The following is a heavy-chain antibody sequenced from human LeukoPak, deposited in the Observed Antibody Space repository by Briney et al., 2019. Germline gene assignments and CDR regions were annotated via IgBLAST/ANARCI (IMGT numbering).Heavy chain of an antibody. CDR1: GGTFSSYA. V-gene: IGHV1-69*06. J-gene: IGHJ6*03. CDR3: AREGNTARTCGVYYMDV. CDR2: IIPIFGTA. D-gene: IGHD5-18*01. Sequence: GASVKVSCEASGGTFSSYAISWVRQAPGQGLEWMGGIIPIFGTANYAQKFQGRVTITADKSTSTAYMELSSLRSEDTAVYYCAREGNTARTCGVYYMDVWGKGTTVTVSS.